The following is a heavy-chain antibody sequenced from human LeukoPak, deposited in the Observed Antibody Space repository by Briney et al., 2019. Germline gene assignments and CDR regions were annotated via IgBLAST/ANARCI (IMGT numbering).Heavy chain of an antibody. D-gene: IGHD3-22*01. J-gene: IGHJ4*02. Sequence: PSETLSLTCAVYGGSFSGYYWSWIRQPPGKGLEWIGEINHSGSTNYNPSLKSRVTISVDTSKNQFSLKLSSVTAADTAVYYCARSSGHDYWGQGTLVTVSS. CDR1: GGSFSGYY. V-gene: IGHV4-34*01. CDR3: ARSSGHDY. CDR2: INHSGST.